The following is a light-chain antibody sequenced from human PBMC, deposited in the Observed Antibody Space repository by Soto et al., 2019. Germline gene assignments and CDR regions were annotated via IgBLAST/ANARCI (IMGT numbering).Light chain of an antibody. Sequence: ALTQSPGTLSSSPGEIATLSCRSSQSVSSNYLAWYQQKPGQAPRLLIYGASSRATGIPDRFSGSGSGTDFTLTIDRLESEDFEVYFCQQYGDLPWTFGQGTKVDIK. CDR3: QQYGDLPWT. CDR2: GAS. J-gene: IGKJ1*01. CDR1: QSVSSNY. V-gene: IGKV3-20*01.